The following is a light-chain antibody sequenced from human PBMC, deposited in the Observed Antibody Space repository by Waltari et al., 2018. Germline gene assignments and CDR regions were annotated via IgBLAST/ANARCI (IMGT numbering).Light chain of an antibody. CDR2: ASS. Sequence: IVLTQSPGTLSLSPGGRATLSCRARQNIGHYLAWYQQNPGQAPRLLIYASSTRATGIPDRFSGSGSGADFSLTITGLEPDDFAVYYCQHHFRLPATFGQGTKV. CDR1: QNIGHY. CDR3: QHHFRLPAT. J-gene: IGKJ1*01. V-gene: IGKV3-20*01.